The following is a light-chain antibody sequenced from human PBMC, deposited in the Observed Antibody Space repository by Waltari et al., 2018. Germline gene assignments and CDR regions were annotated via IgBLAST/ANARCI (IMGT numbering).Light chain of an antibody. V-gene: IGLV3-19*01. CDR1: SLRSYY. Sequence: SSDLTQDPAVSVALGQTVRITCQGDSLRSYYASWYQQKPGPAPVGGMYGKHNRPSRIPDRFSGSSSGNTASLTITGAQAEDEADYYCNSRDSSANHVVFGGGTKLTVL. J-gene: IGLJ2*01. CDR3: NSRDSSANHVV. CDR2: GKH.